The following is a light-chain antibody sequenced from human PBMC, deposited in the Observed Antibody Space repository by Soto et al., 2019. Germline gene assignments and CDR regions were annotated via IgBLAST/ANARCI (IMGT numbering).Light chain of an antibody. J-gene: IGKJ4*01. CDR1: QDISNY. CDR3: QQYDNLPPLT. V-gene: IGKV1-33*01. CDR2: DAS. Sequence: DIQMTQSPSSLSASVGDRVTITCQASQDISNYLNWYQQKPGKAPKLLIYDASNLETGVPSRFSGSGSGTDFTFTINSLQPEDIATYYCQQYDNLPPLTVGGGTKVEIK.